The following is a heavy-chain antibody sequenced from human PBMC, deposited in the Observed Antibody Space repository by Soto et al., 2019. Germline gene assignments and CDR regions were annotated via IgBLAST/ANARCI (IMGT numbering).Heavy chain of an antibody. CDR3: AKDITSGVDRWFDP. D-gene: IGHD3-10*01. J-gene: IGHJ5*02. V-gene: IGHV3-9*01. Sequence: GGSLRLSCAASGFTFDDYAMHWVRQAPGKGLEWVSGISWNSGSIGYADSVKGRFTISRDNAKNSLYLQMNSLRAEDTALYYCAKDITSGVDRWFDPWGQGTLVTVSS. CDR1: GFTFDDYA. CDR2: ISWNSGSI.